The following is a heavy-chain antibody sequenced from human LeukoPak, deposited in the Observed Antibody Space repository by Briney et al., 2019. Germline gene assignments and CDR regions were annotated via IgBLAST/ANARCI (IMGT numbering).Heavy chain of an antibody. D-gene: IGHD3-22*01. CDR3: AKALPPPGYYDSSGYYYFDY. V-gene: IGHV3-23*01. J-gene: IGHJ4*02. CDR2: ISGSGGSA. CDR1: GFTFSSYA. Sequence: PGGSLRLSCEASGFTFSSYAMSWVRQAPGKGLEWVSAISGSGGSAYYADSVKGRFTISRDNSKNTLYLQMNSLRAEDTAVYYCAKALPPPGYYDSSGYYYFDYWGQGTLVTVSS.